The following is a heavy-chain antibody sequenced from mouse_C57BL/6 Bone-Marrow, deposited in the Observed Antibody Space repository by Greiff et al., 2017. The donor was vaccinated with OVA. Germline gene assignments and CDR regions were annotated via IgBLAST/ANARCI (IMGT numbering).Heavy chain of an antibody. CDR1: GYTFTSYW. J-gene: IGHJ3*01. CDR2: IDPSDSYT. V-gene: IGHV1-69*01. CDR3: ARTPLYYSNYEFAY. D-gene: IGHD2-5*01. Sequence: VQLQQPGAELVMPGASVKLSCKASGYTFTSYWMHWVKQRPGQGLEWIGEIDPSDSYTNYNQKFKGKSTLTVDKSSSTAYMQLSSLTSEDSAVYYCARTPLYYSNYEFAYWGQGTLVTVSA.